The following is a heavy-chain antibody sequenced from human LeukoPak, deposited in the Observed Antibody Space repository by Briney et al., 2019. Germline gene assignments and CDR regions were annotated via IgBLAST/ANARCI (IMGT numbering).Heavy chain of an antibody. Sequence: TLSLTCTVSGGSISSGSYYWSWIRQPAGKGLEWIGRIYTSGSTNYNPSLKSRVTISVDTSKNQFSLKLSSVTAADTAVYYCARSTLSLTMDVWGKGTTVTISS. CDR3: ARSTLSLTMDV. CDR1: GGSISSGSYY. D-gene: IGHD3-16*01. V-gene: IGHV4-61*02. CDR2: IYTSGST. J-gene: IGHJ6*03.